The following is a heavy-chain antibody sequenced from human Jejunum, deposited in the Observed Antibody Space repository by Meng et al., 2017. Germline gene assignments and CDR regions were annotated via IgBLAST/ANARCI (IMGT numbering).Heavy chain of an antibody. D-gene: IGHD4-17*01. CDR1: GYTFTGYY. CDR2: INPNSGYT. V-gene: IGHV1-2*02. CDR3: ARSENYGDHGFDY. J-gene: IGHJ4*02. Sequence: ASVKVSCKTSGYTFTGYYIHWVRQAPGQGLEWMGWINPNSGYTNYAQKFQGRVTMTRDTSISTAYMELTRLRSVDTALYYCARSENYGDHGFDYWGQGPLVTVSS.